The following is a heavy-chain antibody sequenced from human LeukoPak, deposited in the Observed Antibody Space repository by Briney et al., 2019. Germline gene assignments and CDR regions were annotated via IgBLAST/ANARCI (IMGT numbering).Heavy chain of an antibody. CDR2: IYYSGST. V-gene: IGHV4-30-4*01. J-gene: IGHJ4*02. Sequence: SETLSLTCTVSGGSSSSGDYYWSWILQPPGKGLEWIGYIYYSGSTYYNPSLKSRVTISVDTSKNQFSLKLSSVTAADTAVYYCARQYSGYDPLDYWGQGTLVTVSS. CDR3: ARQYSGYDPLDY. D-gene: IGHD5-12*01. CDR1: GGSSSSGDYY.